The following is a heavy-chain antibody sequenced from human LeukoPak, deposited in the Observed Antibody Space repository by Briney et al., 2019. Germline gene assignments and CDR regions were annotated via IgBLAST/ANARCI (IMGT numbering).Heavy chain of an antibody. V-gene: IGHV4-39*01. CDR1: GGSISSSSYY. J-gene: IGHJ3*02. CDR3: ARPLTGDAFDI. CDR2: IYYSGST. Sequence: SETLSLTCTVSGGSISSSSYYWGWIRQPPGKGLEWIGSIYYSGSTYYNPSLKSRVTISVETSKNQFSLKLSSVAAAESPVYYCARPLTGDAFDIWGQGTMVPVSS. D-gene: IGHD7-27*01.